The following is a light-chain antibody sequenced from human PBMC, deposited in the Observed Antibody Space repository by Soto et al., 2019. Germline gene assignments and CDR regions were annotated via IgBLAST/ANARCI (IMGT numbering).Light chain of an antibody. J-gene: IGKJ1*01. CDR1: QSVGRSY. CDR3: QQCGSSPRT. CDR2: GTS. V-gene: IGKV3-20*01. Sequence: EIVLTQSPGTLSLSPGERATLSCRASQSVGRSYLAWHQQKPAQAPRLLIYGTSTRATGTPDRFSGSGSGTDFTLTISRLEPEDFAVYYCQQCGSSPRTFGPGTKVEIK.